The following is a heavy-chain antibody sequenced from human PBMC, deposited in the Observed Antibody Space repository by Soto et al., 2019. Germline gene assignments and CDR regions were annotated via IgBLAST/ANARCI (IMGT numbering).Heavy chain of an antibody. CDR2: INPYNGGA. V-gene: IGHV1-2*02. CDR1: GYIFNDYY. Sequence: GASVKVSCKASGYIFNDYYIHWVRQAPGQGREWMGWINPYNGGANFAQEFQGRLTMTRDTSLSIVYMEVTRLTYDDPAVYYCARDNYNYSGMDVWGQGTTVTVSS. CDR3: ARDNYNYSGMDV. J-gene: IGHJ6*02.